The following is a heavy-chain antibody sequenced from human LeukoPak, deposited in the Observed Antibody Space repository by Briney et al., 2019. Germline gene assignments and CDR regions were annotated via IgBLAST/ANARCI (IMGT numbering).Heavy chain of an antibody. J-gene: IGHJ4*02. V-gene: IGHV4-59*12. CDR2: IYYSGST. Sequence: SETLSLTCTVSGGSISSYYWNWIRQPLGKGLEWIGNIYYSGSTNYNPSLKSRVTISIDTSKNQFSLRLSSVTAADTAVYYRARDKRGDGYGDFDYWGQGTLVTVSS. CDR1: GGSISSYY. D-gene: IGHD5-24*01. CDR3: ARDKRGDGYGDFDY.